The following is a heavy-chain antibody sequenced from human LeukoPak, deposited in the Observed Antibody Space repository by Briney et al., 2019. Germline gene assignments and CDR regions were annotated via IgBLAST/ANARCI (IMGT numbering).Heavy chain of an antibody. V-gene: IGHV3-48*01. CDR2: ISSTGTTK. Sequence: GGSLRLSCTASGFTFSSYSMNWVRQTPVKGLEWVSYISSTGTTKHYADSLRGRFTISRDNAKNSLYLQVSSLRAEDTAVYYCVKDNPLDYWGQGTLVIVSS. D-gene: IGHD1-14*01. CDR3: VKDNPLDY. CDR1: GFTFSSYS. J-gene: IGHJ4*02.